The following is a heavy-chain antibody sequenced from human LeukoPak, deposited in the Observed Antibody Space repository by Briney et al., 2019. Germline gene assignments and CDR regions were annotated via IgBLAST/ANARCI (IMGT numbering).Heavy chain of an antibody. V-gene: IGHV3-48*04. CDR1: GFTFSSYN. J-gene: IGHJ4*02. CDR2: ISSSSSTI. Sequence: GGSLRLSCAASGFTFSSYNMNWVRQAPGKGLEWVSYISSSSSTIYYADSVKGRFTISRDNAKNSLYLQMNSLRAEDTAVYYCARDQSRRTYYYDSSGLLTCVVWGQGTLVTVSS. CDR3: ARDQSRRTYYYDSSGLLTCVV. D-gene: IGHD3-22*01.